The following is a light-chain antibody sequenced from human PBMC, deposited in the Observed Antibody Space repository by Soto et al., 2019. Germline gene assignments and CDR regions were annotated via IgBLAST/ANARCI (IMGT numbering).Light chain of an antibody. CDR2: DAS. CDR3: QQYYTWPVT. CDR1: QSVSTF. V-gene: IGKV3-11*01. Sequence: EIVLTQSPATLSLSPGERATLSCRASQSVSTFLAWYQQKPGQAPRLLIYDASKRATGIPSRFSGSGSGTDFTLTINSLQSEDFAVYYCQQYYTWPVTFGGGTKVDIK. J-gene: IGKJ4*01.